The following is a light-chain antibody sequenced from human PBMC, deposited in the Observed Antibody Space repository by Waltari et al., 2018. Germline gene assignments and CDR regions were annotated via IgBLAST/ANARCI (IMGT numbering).Light chain of an antibody. CDR2: DAS. J-gene: IGKJ2*01. V-gene: IGKV1-39*01. Sequence: DIHMTQSPFFLSASVGDRVTITCRASQSISTYLNWYQQEKARAPRLLIYDASTLQSGVPSRFSGSGSGTDFTLTIRSLQPEDFATYYCQQSNSTPYTFGQGTKLEIK. CDR3: QQSNSTPYT. CDR1: QSISTY.